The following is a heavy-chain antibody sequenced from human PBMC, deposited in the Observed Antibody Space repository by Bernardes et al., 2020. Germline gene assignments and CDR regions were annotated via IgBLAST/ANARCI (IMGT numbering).Heavy chain of an antibody. CDR2: IYYSGST. Sequence: SETLSLTRTVSGGSISSYHWSWIRQPPGKGLELIGYIYYSGSTYYNPSLKSRVTISVDTSKNQFSLKVSSVTAADTAVYYCARSSGSYYFDYWGQGTLVTVSS. V-gene: IGHV4-59*01. CDR3: ARSSGSYYFDY. CDR1: GGSISSYH. J-gene: IGHJ4*02. D-gene: IGHD1-26*01.